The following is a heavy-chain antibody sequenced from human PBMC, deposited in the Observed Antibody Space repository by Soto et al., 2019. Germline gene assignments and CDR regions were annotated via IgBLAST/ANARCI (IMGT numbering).Heavy chain of an antibody. CDR3: AKDRGRYCSGGSCYLFDY. J-gene: IGHJ4*02. D-gene: IGHD2-15*01. V-gene: IGHV3-30*04. CDR1: GFTFSSYA. Sequence: QVQLVESGGGVVQPGRSLTLSCAASGFTFSSYAMHWVRQAPGKGLEWVAIVSYYGSNKYYADSVKGRFTISRDNSKNTLYLQMNSVRAEDTAVYYCAKDRGRYCSGGSCYLFDYWGQGTLVTVSS. CDR2: VSYYGSNK.